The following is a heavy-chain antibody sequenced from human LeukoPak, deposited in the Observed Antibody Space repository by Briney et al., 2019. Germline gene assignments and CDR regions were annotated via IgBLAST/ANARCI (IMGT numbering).Heavy chain of an antibody. CDR1: GFTFSSYS. D-gene: IGHD2-21*02. V-gene: IGHV3-53*01. Sequence: GGSLRLSCAASGFTFSSYSMNWVRQAPGKGLEWVSVIYSGGSTYYADSVKGRFTISRDNSKNTLYLQMNSLRAEDTAVYYCARIDCGGDCYRLKYFQHWGQGTLVTVSS. J-gene: IGHJ1*01. CDR2: IYSGGST. CDR3: ARIDCGGDCYRLKYFQH.